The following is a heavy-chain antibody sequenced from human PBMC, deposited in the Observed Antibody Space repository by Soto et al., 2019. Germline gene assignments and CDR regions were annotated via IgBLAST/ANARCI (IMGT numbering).Heavy chain of an antibody. J-gene: IGHJ6*03. Sequence: SETLSLTCTVSGGSISSGGYYWSWIRQHPGKGLEWIGYIYYSGSTYYNPSLKSRVTISVDTSKNQFSLKLSSVTAADTAVYYCARERSERDRGTMVRGVIIKVGNYYMDVWGKGTTVTVSS. V-gene: IGHV4-31*03. CDR3: ARERSERDRGTMVRGVIIKVGNYYMDV. D-gene: IGHD3-10*01. CDR2: IYYSGST. CDR1: GGSISSGGYY.